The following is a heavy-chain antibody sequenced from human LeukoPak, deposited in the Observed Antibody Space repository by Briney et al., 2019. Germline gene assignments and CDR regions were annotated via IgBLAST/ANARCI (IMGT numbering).Heavy chain of an antibody. CDR3: ATTFTIFGPFDP. V-gene: IGHV4-39*01. Sequence: SETLSLTCTVSGDSIISSSYYWGWIRQPPGKGLEWIGSIYYSGSTYYNPSLKTRVTISVDTSKNQFSLKLSSVTAADTAVYYSATTFTIFGPFDPWGQGTLVTVSS. CDR2: IYYSGST. D-gene: IGHD3-3*01. CDR1: GDSIISSSYY. J-gene: IGHJ5*02.